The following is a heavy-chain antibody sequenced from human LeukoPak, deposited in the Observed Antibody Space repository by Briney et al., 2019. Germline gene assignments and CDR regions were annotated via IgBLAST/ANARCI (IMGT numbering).Heavy chain of an antibody. D-gene: IGHD4-17*01. J-gene: IGHJ4*02. CDR3: ARHEVGDYAFDY. CDR1: GFTFSSYA. V-gene: IGHV4-34*01. Sequence: PGGSLRLSCAASGFTFSSYAMSWIRQPPGKGLEWIGEINHSGSTNYNPSLKSRVTISVDTSKNQFSLKLSSVTAADTAVYYCARHEVGDYAFDYWGQGTLVTVSS. CDR2: INHSGST.